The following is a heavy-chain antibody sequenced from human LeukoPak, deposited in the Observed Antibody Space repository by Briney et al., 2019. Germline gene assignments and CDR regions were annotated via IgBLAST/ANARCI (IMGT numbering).Heavy chain of an antibody. CDR2: VYYSGGT. CDR3: ARGSGAGTSHYYYGMDV. J-gene: IGHJ6*02. CDR1: GGSISSSSYY. D-gene: IGHD6-19*01. Sequence: SETLSLTCTVSGGSISSSSYYWVWIRQPPGKGLEWIGTVYYSGGTYYNPSLKSRVTISADTSKNQFSLKLSSVTAADTAVYYCARGSGAGTSHYYYGMDVWGHGTPVTVSS. V-gene: IGHV4-39*01.